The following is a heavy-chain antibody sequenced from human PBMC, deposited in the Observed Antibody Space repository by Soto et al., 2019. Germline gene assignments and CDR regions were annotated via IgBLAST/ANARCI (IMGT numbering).Heavy chain of an antibody. CDR1: GCSMSEYF. J-gene: IGHJ4*02. CDR2: IYYLGST. CDR3: ARDGYDGSGSPYPAY. V-gene: IGHV4-59*01. D-gene: IGHD3-10*01. Sequence: SDTLSLTCSFSGCSMSEYFWSWIRQSPGKGLEWIGYIYYLGSTDYNPSLKSRVTISVDTSKRQFSLRLTSVTAADTAVYYCARDGYDGSGSPYPAYWGPGTQVTVSS.